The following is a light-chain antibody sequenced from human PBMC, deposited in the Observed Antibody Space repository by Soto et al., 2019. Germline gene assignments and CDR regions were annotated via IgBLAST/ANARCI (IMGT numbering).Light chain of an antibody. CDR1: QSLLHSNGYNY. Sequence: DVVMTQSPLSLPVTPGEPASISCRSSQSLLHSNGYNYLDWYLQKPGQSPQLLIYLGSNRASGVPDGCSSSGSGTDFTLKISRVEAEDVGVYYCMQALQTPWTFGQGTKVEIK. V-gene: IGKV2-28*01. CDR2: LGS. CDR3: MQALQTPWT. J-gene: IGKJ1*01.